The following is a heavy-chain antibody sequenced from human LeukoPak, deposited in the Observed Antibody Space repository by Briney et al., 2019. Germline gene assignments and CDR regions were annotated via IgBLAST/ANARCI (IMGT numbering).Heavy chain of an antibody. CDR3: AKWSPVRSFDY. J-gene: IGHJ4*02. CDR2: ISGSGGST. Sequence: GSLKPSLATSGIHLSNQAINRVPQAPRKGLEWVSAISGSGGSTYYADSVKGRFTISRDNSKNTLYLQMNSLRAEDTAVYYCAKWSPVRSFDYWGQGTLVTVSS. CDR1: GIHLSNQA. V-gene: IGHV3-23*01. D-gene: IGHD1-14*01.